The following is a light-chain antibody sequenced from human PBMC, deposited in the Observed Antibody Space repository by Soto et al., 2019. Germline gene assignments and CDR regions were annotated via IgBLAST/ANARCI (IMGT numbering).Light chain of an antibody. CDR1: QSISSH. Sequence: DIQMTQSPSSLSASVGDRVTITCRASQSISSHLNWYQQKPGKAPKLLIHAASSLQSGVPSRFSGSGSGTDFTLTISSLQPDDFATYYCQHYNEYSRAFGQGTRVEIK. CDR3: QHYNEYSRA. J-gene: IGKJ1*01. CDR2: AAS. V-gene: IGKV1-39*01.